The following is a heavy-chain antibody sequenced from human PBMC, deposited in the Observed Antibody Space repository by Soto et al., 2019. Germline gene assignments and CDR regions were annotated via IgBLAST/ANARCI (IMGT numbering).Heavy chain of an antibody. Sequence: PGGSLRLSCAGSGFSFSSHAVSWVRQAPGKGLECVSSITNTGGSTYYADSVKGRFTISRDNSKNTVYLQMNSLRAEDTAVYYFAKAGYGSGSYYTLRFDYWGQGSLVTVSS. CDR1: GFSFSSHA. D-gene: IGHD3-10*01. CDR3: AKAGYGSGSYYTLRFDY. J-gene: IGHJ4*02. V-gene: IGHV3-23*01. CDR2: ITNTGGST.